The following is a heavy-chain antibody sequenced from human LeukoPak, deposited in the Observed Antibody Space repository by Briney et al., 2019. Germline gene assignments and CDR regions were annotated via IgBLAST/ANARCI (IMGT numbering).Heavy chain of an antibody. Sequence: NPSETLSLTCTVSGGSISSYYWSWIRQPPGKGLEWIGSIYYSGSTYYNPSLKSRVTISVDTSKNQFSLKLSSVTAADTAVYYCARRGIAVAGSWFDPWGQGTLVTVSS. CDR2: IYYSGST. V-gene: IGHV4-59*05. D-gene: IGHD6-19*01. J-gene: IGHJ5*02. CDR1: GGSISSYY. CDR3: ARRGIAVAGSWFDP.